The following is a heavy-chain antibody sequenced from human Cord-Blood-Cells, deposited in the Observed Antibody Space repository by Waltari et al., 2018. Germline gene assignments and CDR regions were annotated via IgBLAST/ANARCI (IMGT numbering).Heavy chain of an antibody. CDR2: INHSGCP. Sequence: QVQLQQWGAGLLKPSETLSLTCAVYGGSFSGYYWSWIRQPPGKGREWMGEINHSGCPNYNPSLKSRVTISVDTSKNQFSLKLSSVTAADTAVYYCATVNYDILTGYYKFDYWGQGTLVTVSS. D-gene: IGHD3-9*01. V-gene: IGHV4-34*01. CDR1: GGSFSGYY. CDR3: ATVNYDILTGYYKFDY. J-gene: IGHJ4*02.